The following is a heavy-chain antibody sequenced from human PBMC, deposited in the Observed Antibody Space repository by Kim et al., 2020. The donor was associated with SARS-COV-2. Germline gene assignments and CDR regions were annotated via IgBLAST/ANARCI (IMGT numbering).Heavy chain of an antibody. V-gene: IGHV5-51*01. J-gene: IGHJ4*02. CDR3: ARRGVNGWYSDY. D-gene: IGHD2-8*02. Sequence: YRPAFQGQVTISADKSISTAYLQWSSLKASDTAMYYCARRGVNGWYSDYWGQGTLVTVSS.